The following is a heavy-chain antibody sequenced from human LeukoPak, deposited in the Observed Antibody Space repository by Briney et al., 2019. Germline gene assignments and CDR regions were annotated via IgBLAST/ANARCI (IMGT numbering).Heavy chain of an antibody. J-gene: IGHJ3*02. CDR1: GFTFSSYW. D-gene: IGHD3-22*01. Sequence: GGSLRLSCAASGFTFSSYWMSWVRQAPGKGLECVANIKQDGSEKSYVDSVKGRFTISRDNAKNSLYLQMNSLRAEDTAVYYCARVITMIVVAPFDIWGQGTTVTVSS. V-gene: IGHV3-7*01. CDR3: ARVITMIVVAPFDI. CDR2: IKQDGSEK.